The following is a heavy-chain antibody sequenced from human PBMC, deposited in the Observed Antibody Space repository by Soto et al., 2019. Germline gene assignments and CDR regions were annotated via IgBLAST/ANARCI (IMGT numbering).Heavy chain of an antibody. D-gene: IGHD3-10*01. CDR2: INAGNGNT. V-gene: IGHV1-3*01. CDR1: GYTITSYA. Sequence: ASVKVSCKASGYTITSYAMHWVRQAPGQRLEWMGWINAGNGNTKYSQKFQGRVTITRDTSASTAYMELSSLRSEDTALYYRARQGYYGSGSYYKFRWFDPWGQGTLVTVSS. J-gene: IGHJ5*02. CDR3: ARQGYYGSGSYYKFRWFDP.